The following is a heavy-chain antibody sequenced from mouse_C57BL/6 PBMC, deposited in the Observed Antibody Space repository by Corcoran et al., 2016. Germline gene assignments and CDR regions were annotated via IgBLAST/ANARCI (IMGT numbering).Heavy chain of an antibody. CDR3: SRWVYHYHAY. D-gene: IGHD1-2*01. J-gene: IGHJ3*01. V-gene: IGHV14-2*01. CDR1: GFNIKDYY. CDR2: IDPEDGET. Sequence: EVQLQQSGAKLVKPGASVKLSCTASGFNIKDYYMNWVKQRNEQGLEWIGRIDPEDGETKYDPKFQGKATIKADTSSNTAYLQLSSLTSEDTAVYYWSRWVYHYHAYLGQGTLVTVSA.